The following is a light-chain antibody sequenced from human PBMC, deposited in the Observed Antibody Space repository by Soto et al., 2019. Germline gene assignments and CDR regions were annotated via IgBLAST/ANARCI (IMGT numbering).Light chain of an antibody. V-gene: IGLV1-44*01. CDR1: SSNIGSNP. Sequence: QSALTQPPSASGTPGQRVIIFCSGSSSNIGSNPVNWYQQVPGTAPKLLMYRNDERPSGVPDRVSGSKSGTSASLAISGLQSEDEADYYCATWDDSLNGYVFGTGTKVTVL. CDR3: ATWDDSLNGYV. J-gene: IGLJ1*01. CDR2: RND.